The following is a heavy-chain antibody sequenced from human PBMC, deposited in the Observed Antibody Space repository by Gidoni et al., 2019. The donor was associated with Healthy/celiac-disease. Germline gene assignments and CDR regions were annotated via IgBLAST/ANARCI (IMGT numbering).Heavy chain of an antibody. CDR2: ISWNSGSI. Sequence: EVQLVESGGGLVQPGRSLRLSCAASGFTFDDYAMHWLRQAPGKGLEWVSGISWNSGSIGYADSVKGRFTISRDNAKNSLYLQMNSLRAEDTALYYCAKGGCSSTSCYGGYYFDYWGQGTLVTVSS. CDR3: AKGGCSSTSCYGGYYFDY. J-gene: IGHJ4*02. V-gene: IGHV3-9*01. CDR1: GFTFDDYA. D-gene: IGHD2-2*01.